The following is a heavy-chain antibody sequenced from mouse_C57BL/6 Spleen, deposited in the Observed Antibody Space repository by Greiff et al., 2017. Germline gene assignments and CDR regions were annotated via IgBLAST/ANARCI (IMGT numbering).Heavy chain of an antibody. J-gene: IGHJ4*01. V-gene: IGHV3-6*01. CDR1: GYSITSGYY. CDR2: ISYDGSN. CDR3: ARGGIYYGNLYAMDY. Sequence: EVQLQESGPGLVKPSQSLSLTCSVTGYSITSGYYWNWIRQFPGNKLEWMGYISYDGSNNYNPSLKNRLSITRDTSKNQFFLKLNSVSTEDTATYYCARGGIYYGNLYAMDYWGQGTSVTVSS. D-gene: IGHD2-1*01.